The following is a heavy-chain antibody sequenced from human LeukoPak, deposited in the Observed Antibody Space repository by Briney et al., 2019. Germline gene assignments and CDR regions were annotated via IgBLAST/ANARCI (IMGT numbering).Heavy chain of an antibody. D-gene: IGHD3-22*01. J-gene: IGHJ4*02. CDR1: GYTFTSYG. CDR3: ARDALATDYYDSSGSFDY. V-gene: IGHV1-46*01. CDR2: INPSGGST. Sequence: ASVKVSCKASGYTFTSYGISWVRQAPGQGLEWMGIINPSGGSTSYAQKFQGRVTMTRDMSTSTVYMELSSLRSEDTAVYYCARDALATDYYDSSGSFDYWGQGTLVTVSS.